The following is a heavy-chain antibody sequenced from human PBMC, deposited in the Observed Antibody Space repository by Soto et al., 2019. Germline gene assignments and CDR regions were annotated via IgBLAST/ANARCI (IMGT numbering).Heavy chain of an antibody. Sequence: ASVKVSCKASGYTFTGYYMHWVRQAPGHGLEWMGWINPNSGGTNYAQKFQGWVTMTRDTSISTAYMELSRLRSDDTAVYYCASSIGYCFGGSCYSYYGMDVWGQGTTVTVSS. J-gene: IGHJ6*02. CDR2: INPNSGGT. V-gene: IGHV1-2*04. D-gene: IGHD2-15*01. CDR1: GYTFTGYY. CDR3: ASSIGYCFGGSCYSYYGMDV.